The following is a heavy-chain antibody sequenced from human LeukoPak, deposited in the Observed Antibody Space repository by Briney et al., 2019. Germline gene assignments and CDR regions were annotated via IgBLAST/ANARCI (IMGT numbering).Heavy chain of an antibody. D-gene: IGHD5-24*01. J-gene: IGHJ4*02. CDR2: IRSKANGYET. CDR1: GFTFSGST. Sequence: PGGSLRLSCAASGFTFSGSTMHWVRQASGKGLEWVGRIRSKANGYETAYAASVNGRFTISRDDSKNTAYLQMNSLKTEDTAVYYCTRPGRDGYNDYWGQGTLVTVSS. V-gene: IGHV3-73*01. CDR3: TRPGRDGYNDY.